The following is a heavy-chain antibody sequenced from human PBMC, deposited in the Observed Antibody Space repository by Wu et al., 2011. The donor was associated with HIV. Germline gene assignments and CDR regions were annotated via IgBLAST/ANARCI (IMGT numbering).Heavy chain of an antibody. Sequence: QVQLVQSGAEVKRPGASVKVSCKASGYTFTGHYMYWVRQAPGQGLEWMGWINPNSGGTNYAQKFQGRVTMTRDTSISTAYMELSRLRSDDTAVYYCASNIAEDGSGSSNWFDPWGQGTLVTVSS. V-gene: IGHV1-2*02. CDR3: ASNIAEDGSGSSNWFDP. CDR2: INPNSGGT. CDR1: GYTFTGHY. D-gene: IGHD3-10*01. J-gene: IGHJ5*02.